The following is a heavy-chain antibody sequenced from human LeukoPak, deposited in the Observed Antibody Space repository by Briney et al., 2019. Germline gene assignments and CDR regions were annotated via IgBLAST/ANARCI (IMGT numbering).Heavy chain of an antibody. CDR2: IYYSGST. Sequence: PSETLSLTCAVSGGSISSNSYYWGWIRQPPGKGLEWIGSIYYSGSTYYNPSLKSRVTISVDTSKNQFSLKLSSVTAADTAVYYCARDTVRYDILTGYYNVMDYWGQGTLVTVSS. CDR1: GGSISSNSYY. D-gene: IGHD3-9*01. V-gene: IGHV4-39*02. J-gene: IGHJ4*02. CDR3: ARDTVRYDILTGYYNVMDY.